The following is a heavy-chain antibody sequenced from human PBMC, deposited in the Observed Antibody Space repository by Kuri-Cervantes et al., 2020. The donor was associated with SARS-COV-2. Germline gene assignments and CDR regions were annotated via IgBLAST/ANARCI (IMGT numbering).Heavy chain of an antibody. D-gene: IGHD1-7*01. CDR2: IYTSGST. Sequence: SETLSLTCAVYGGSFSSYYWSWIRQPAGKGLEWIGRIYTSGSTNYSPSLKSRVTMSVDTSKNQFSLKLSSVTAADTAVYYCAREGDTNWNYNWFDPWGQGTLVTVSS. V-gene: IGHV4-4*07. J-gene: IGHJ5*02. CDR3: AREGDTNWNYNWFDP. CDR1: GGSFSSYY.